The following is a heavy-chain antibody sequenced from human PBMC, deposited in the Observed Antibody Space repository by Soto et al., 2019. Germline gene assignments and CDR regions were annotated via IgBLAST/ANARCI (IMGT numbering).Heavy chain of an antibody. CDR2: ISVGGST. D-gene: IGHD6-13*01. CDR1: GFTFSGYA. V-gene: IGHV3-23*01. CDR3: GRLQAADAPTI. Sequence: GGSVRLSCAASGFTFSGYAMNWVRHAPGKGLEWVSGISVGGSTYYTDSVKGRFTISRDNSKNTMYLQMNSLRAEDTATYYCGRLQAADAPTIWGQGTPVTVSS. J-gene: IGHJ4*01.